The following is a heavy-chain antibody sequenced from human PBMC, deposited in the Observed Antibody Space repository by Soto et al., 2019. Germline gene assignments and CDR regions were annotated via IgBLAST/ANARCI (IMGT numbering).Heavy chain of an antibody. CDR2: ISGSGGST. J-gene: IGHJ6*03. D-gene: IGHD3-16*02. CDR3: AKASEITFGGVIEVYYYYYMDV. CDR1: GFTFSSYA. Sequence: GGSLRLSCAASGFTFSSYAMSWVRQAPGKGLEWVSAISGSGGSTYYADSVKGRFTISRDNSKNTLYLQMNSLRAEDTAVYYCAKASEITFGGVIEVYYYYYMDVWGKGTTVTVSS. V-gene: IGHV3-23*01.